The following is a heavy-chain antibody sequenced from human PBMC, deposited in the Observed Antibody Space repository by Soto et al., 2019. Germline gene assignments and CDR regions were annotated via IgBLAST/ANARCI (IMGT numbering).Heavy chain of an antibody. D-gene: IGHD4-17*01. CDR2: IIPILGIA. CDR3: ARDPRSDGDYDVDY. Sequence: GASVKVSCKASGGTFSSYTISWVRQAPGQGLEWMGRIIPILGIANYAQKFQGRVTITADKSTSTACMELSSLRSEDTAVYYCARDPRSDGDYDVDYWGQGTLVTVSS. J-gene: IGHJ4*02. V-gene: IGHV1-69*04. CDR1: GGTFSSYT.